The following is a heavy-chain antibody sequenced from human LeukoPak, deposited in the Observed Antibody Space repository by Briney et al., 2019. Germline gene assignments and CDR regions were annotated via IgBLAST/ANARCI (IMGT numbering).Heavy chain of an antibody. CDR1: GFTFSNYG. Sequence: PGGSLRLSCAASGFTFSNYGMHWVRQAPGKGLEWVAFVRSDGDIKYYADSVKGRFTISRDNSRTTLYLQMNSLRAEDTAVYHCAKDLPAAYFDYWGQGTLATVSS. CDR2: VRSDGDIK. V-gene: IGHV3-30*02. D-gene: IGHD2-2*01. J-gene: IGHJ4*02. CDR3: AKDLPAAYFDY.